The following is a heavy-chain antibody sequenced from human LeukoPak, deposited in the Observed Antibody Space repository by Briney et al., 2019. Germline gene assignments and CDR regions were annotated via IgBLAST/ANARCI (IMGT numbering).Heavy chain of an antibody. Sequence: SETLSLTCAVYGGSFSGYYWSWIRQPPGKGLEWIGEINHSGSTNYNPSLKSRVTISVDTSKNQFSLKLSSVTAADTAVYYCATGYGDFRVEGRYFYSWGQRTLVTVSS. CDR2: INHSGST. D-gene: IGHD4-17*01. J-gene: IGHJ4*02. V-gene: IGHV4-34*01. CDR3: ATGYGDFRVEGRYFYS. CDR1: GGSFSGYY.